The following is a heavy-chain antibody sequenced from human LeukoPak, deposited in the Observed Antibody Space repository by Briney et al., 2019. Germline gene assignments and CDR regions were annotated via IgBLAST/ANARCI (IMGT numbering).Heavy chain of an antibody. CDR2: IYYSGST. J-gene: IGHJ4*02. CDR1: GGSISSYY. CDR3: ARHGNLDGYSYAMYYFDY. Sequence: SETLSLTCTVSGGSISSYYWSWIRQPPGKGLEWIGYIYYSGSTNYNPSLKSRVTISVDTSKNQFSLKLSSVTAADTAVYYCARHGNLDGYSYAMYYFDYWGQGTLVTVSP. V-gene: IGHV4-59*08. D-gene: IGHD5-18*01.